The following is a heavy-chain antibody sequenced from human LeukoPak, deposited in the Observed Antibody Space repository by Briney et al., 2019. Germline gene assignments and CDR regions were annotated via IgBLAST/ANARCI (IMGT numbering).Heavy chain of an antibody. J-gene: IGHJ3*02. Sequence: GGSLRLSCAASGFTFSSYAMSWVRQAPGKGLEWVSGINWNGGSTGYADSVKGRFTISRVNAKNSLYLQMNSLRAEDTALYHCARALSSSWYVAFDIWGQGTMVTVSS. CDR3: ARALSSSWYVAFDI. V-gene: IGHV3-20*01. CDR1: GFTFSSYA. CDR2: INWNGGST. D-gene: IGHD6-13*01.